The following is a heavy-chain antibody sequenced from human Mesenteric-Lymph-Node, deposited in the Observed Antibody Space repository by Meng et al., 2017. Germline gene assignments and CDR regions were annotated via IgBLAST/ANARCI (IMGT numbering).Heavy chain of an antibody. V-gene: IGHV5-51*01. CDR2: IKPGDSDI. CDR3: ARHLYDYGDYVGAFDI. J-gene: IGHJ3*02. CDR1: GYIFSNYF. Sequence: GESLKISCRGSGYIFSNYFIGWVRQMPGKGLEWMGIIKPGDSDIRYSPSFQGQVTISADTSISTAYLQWSSLKASDTAMYYCARHLYDYGDYVGAFDIWGQGTMVTV. D-gene: IGHD4-17*01.